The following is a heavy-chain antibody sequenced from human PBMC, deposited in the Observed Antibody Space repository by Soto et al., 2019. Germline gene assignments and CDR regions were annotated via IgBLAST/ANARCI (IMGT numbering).Heavy chain of an antibody. CDR2: ISFSGAT. V-gene: IGHV4-59*01. CDR3: ARVLFGADAFDI. J-gene: IGHJ3*02. CDR1: GGSLSSNF. D-gene: IGHD3-10*01. Sequence: QVQLQESGPGLVTPSETLSLTCTVSGGSLSSNFWSWIRHPPGKGLEWMAYISFSGATSYNPSHKRRLTISLDTSTNQFSLKLTSVTAADTAVYYCARVLFGADAFDIWGQGTLVTVSS.